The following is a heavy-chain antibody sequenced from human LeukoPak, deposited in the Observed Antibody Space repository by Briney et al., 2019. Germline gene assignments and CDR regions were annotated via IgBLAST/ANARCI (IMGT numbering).Heavy chain of an antibody. CDR3: ARDQGLLWFGELLSHYYMDV. CDR1: GYTFTGYY. V-gene: IGHV1-2*02. J-gene: IGHJ6*03. D-gene: IGHD3-10*01. Sequence: ASVKVSCKASGYTFTGYYMHWVRQAPGQGLEWMGWINPNSGGTNYAQKFQGRVTMTTDTSTSTAYMELRSLRFDDTAVYYCARDQGLLWFGELLSHYYMDVWGKGTTVTVSS. CDR2: INPNSGGT.